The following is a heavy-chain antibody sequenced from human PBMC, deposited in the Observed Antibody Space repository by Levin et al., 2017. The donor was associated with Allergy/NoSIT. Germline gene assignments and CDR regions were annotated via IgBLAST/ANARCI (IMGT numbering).Heavy chain of an antibody. CDR2: INPKSGVT. V-gene: IGHV1-2*02. CDR1: GYSFTGYY. Sequence: GESLKISCKASGYSFTGYYIHWVRQAPGQGLECMGWINPKSGVTNYAQRFQGRVTMTRDTSISTAYMEMGRLRSDDTAVYYCVRGPGQWLATLPFDYWGQGTPVTVSS. CDR3: VRGPGQWLATLPFDY. D-gene: IGHD6-19*01. J-gene: IGHJ4*02.